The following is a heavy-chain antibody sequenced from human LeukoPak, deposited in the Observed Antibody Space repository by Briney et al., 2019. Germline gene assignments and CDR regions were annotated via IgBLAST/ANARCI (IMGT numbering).Heavy chain of an antibody. V-gene: IGHV4-4*07. CDR2: IYTSGST. CDR1: GGSISSYD. J-gene: IGHJ4*02. CDR3: AREGGWPGYDILTGYYNVGYFDY. D-gene: IGHD3-9*01. Sequence: SETLSLTCTVSGGSISSYDWSWIRQPAGKGLEWIGRIYTSGSTNYNPSLKSRVTMSVDTSKNQFSLKLSSVTAADTAVYYCAREGGWPGYDILTGYYNVGYFDYWGQGTLVTVSS.